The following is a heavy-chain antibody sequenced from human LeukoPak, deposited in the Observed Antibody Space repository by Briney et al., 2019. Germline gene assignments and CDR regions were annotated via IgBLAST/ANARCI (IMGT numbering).Heavy chain of an antibody. CDR3: ARVNYYGSGSYHNWFDP. Sequence: PSETPSLTCTVSGGSISSYYWSWIRQPAGKGLEWIGRIYTSGSTNYNPSLKSRVTMSVDTSKNQFSLKLSSVTAADTAVYYCARVNYYGSGSYHNWFDPWGQGTLVTVSS. V-gene: IGHV4-4*07. CDR2: IYTSGST. CDR1: GGSISSYY. D-gene: IGHD3-10*01. J-gene: IGHJ5*02.